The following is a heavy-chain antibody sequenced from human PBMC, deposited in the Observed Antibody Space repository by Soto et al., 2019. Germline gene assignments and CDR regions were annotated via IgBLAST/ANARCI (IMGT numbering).Heavy chain of an antibody. J-gene: IGHJ5*02. D-gene: IGHD3-22*01. CDR1: GGTFGSDA. V-gene: IGHV1-69*06. CDR2: SIPIFGTT. Sequence: KSGAEVKRPGSSVKVPCRASGGTFGSDAITWVRRAPGQGLEWVGGSIPIFGTTNYAQNLQGRVTISADKSTLTSYMELHSLKSDDTALYYCARDRTDSGYYTNGLDTWGQGTQVTVSS. CDR3: ARDRTDSGYYTNGLDT.